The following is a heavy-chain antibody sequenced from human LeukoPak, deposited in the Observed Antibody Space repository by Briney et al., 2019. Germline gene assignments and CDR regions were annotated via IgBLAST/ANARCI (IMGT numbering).Heavy chain of an antibody. CDR2: IYPADSDI. Sequence: LGESLKISCKGSGYRFTSYWIGWVRQIPGKGLEWMAIIYPADSDIRYSPSFQGQVTISADKSISTAYLQWSSLKASDTAMYYCAGSLTAAAGDYWGQGTLVTVSS. J-gene: IGHJ4*02. CDR3: AGSLTAAAGDY. CDR1: GYRFTSYW. D-gene: IGHD6-25*01. V-gene: IGHV5-51*01.